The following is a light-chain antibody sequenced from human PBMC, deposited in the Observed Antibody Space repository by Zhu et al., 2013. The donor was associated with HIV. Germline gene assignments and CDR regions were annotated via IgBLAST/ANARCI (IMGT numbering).Light chain of an antibody. J-gene: IGKJ1*01. V-gene: IGKV3-20*01. Sequence: DIVLTQSPGTLSLSPGDTATLSCRASQSVSSSFLAWYQQKIGQPPRLLMYETSTRAAGIPARFSGSGSVRDFTLTITGLEPEDFAVYYCQHYDNSPWTFGQGTRVEI. CDR3: QHYDNSPWT. CDR1: QSVSSSF. CDR2: ETS.